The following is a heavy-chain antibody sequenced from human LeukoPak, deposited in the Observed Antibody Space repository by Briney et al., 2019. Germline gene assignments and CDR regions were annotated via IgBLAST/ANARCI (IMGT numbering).Heavy chain of an antibody. Sequence: GGSLRLSCTASGFTLSSYEMSWIRQAPGKGLEWVSSIDYSGGSTYYADSVKGRFTISRDNSKNTLYLQLNSLRGDDTAVYYCAKDFVVVPGNVNYFDSWGQGTLVTVSS. CDR1: GFTLSSYE. CDR2: IDYSGGST. V-gene: IGHV3-23*01. CDR3: AKDFVVVPGNVNYFDS. D-gene: IGHD2-21*02. J-gene: IGHJ4*02.